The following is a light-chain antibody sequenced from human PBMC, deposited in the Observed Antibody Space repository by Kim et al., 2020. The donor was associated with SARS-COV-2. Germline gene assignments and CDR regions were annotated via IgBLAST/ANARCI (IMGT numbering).Light chain of an antibody. J-gene: IGKJ2*01. CDR2: KSS. Sequence: DIQMTQSPSTLSASVGDRVPINCRASQSISDWLAWYQQKAGKAPKVLIYKSSSLETGAPSRFSGSGSGTEFTLTIVSLQPDDFATYYCLQYSDFPYTFGQGTKLEI. CDR1: QSISDW. CDR3: LQYSDFPYT. V-gene: IGKV1-5*03.